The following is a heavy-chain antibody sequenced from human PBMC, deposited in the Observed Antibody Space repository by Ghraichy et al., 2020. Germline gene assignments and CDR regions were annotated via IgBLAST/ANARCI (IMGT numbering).Heavy chain of an antibody. Sequence: SQTLSLTCAVYGGSFSGYYWSWIRQPPGKGLEWIGEINHSGSTNYNPSLKSRVTISVDTSKNQFSLKLSSVTAADTAVYYCARTPYSSSWSPKWFDPWGQGTLVTVSS. J-gene: IGHJ5*02. D-gene: IGHD6-13*01. CDR3: ARTPYSSSWSPKWFDP. CDR2: INHSGST. CDR1: GGSFSGYY. V-gene: IGHV4-34*01.